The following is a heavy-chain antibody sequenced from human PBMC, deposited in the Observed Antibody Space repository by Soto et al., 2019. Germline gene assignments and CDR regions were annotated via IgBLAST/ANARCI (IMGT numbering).Heavy chain of an antibody. V-gene: IGHV4-38-2*02. J-gene: IGHJ4*02. CDR1: GFAISRGYY. Sequence: PSETLSLTCNVSGFAISRGYYWSWVRQPPGKGLEWIGSIYPSVSSYHNPSLESRLTLSIDTSKNQFTLKLASVTAADTALYYFAREKVGTTFFDNWGQGTQVTVSS. CDR2: IYPSVSS. CDR3: AREKVGTTFFDN. D-gene: IGHD1-1*01.